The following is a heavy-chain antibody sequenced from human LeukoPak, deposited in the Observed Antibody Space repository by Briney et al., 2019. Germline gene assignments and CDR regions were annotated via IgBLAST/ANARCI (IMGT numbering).Heavy chain of an antibody. Sequence: SVKVSCKASGGTFSSYAISWVRQAPGQGLEWMGGIIPIFGTANYAQKFQERVTITRDMSTSTAYMELSSLRSEDTAVYYCAADPGGGAFDIWGQGTMVTVSS. CDR3: AADPGGGAFDI. V-gene: IGHV1-69*05. CDR1: GGTFSSYA. J-gene: IGHJ3*02. D-gene: IGHD2-8*02. CDR2: IIPIFGTA.